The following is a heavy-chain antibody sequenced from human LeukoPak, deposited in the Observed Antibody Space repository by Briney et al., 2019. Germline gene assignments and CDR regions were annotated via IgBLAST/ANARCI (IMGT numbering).Heavy chain of an antibody. Sequence: ASGKVSCKASGGTYSSYAICWVRQATGQWLEWMGGIIPIFGTANYAQKFQGRVTITADESTSTAYMELSSLRSEDTAVYYCARGPVDTAMGRGIQNWFDPWGQGTLVTVSS. CDR2: IIPIFGTA. CDR1: GGTYSSYA. J-gene: IGHJ5*02. D-gene: IGHD5-18*01. CDR3: ARGPVDTAMGRGIQNWFDP. V-gene: IGHV1-69*01.